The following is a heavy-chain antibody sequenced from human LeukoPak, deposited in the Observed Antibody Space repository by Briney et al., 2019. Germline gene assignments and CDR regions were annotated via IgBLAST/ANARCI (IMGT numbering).Heavy chain of an antibody. Sequence: GESLKISCKGSGYTFTSYGISWVRQAPGQGLEWMDWISSYNGNTNYAQKLQGRVTMTPDTSTRPAYMELRSLSSDDTGVYYCARDRYYDFWSGWDWYNWFDPWGQGNLVTVSS. CDR2: ISSYNGNT. J-gene: IGHJ5*02. V-gene: IGHV1-18*01. CDR1: GYTFTSYG. CDR3: ARDRYYDFWSGWDWYNWFDP. D-gene: IGHD3-3*01.